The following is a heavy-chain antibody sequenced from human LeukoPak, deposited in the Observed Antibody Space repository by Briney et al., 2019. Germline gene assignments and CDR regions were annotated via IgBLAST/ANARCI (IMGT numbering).Heavy chain of an antibody. CDR3: ARLAYCGGDCYSDGGYFDY. J-gene: IGHJ4*02. Sequence: GGSLRLSCAASGFTFSDYYMSWIRQAPGKGLEWVSYISSSGSTIYYADSVKGRFTISRDNSKSTLYLQMNSLRAEDTAVYYCARLAYCGGDCYSDGGYFDYWGQGTLVTVSS. CDR1: GFTFSDYY. CDR2: ISSSGSTI. D-gene: IGHD2-21*02. V-gene: IGHV3-11*04.